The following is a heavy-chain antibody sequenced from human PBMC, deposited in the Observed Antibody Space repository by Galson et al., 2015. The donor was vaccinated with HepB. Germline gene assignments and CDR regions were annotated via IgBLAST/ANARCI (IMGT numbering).Heavy chain of an antibody. V-gene: IGHV1-18*01. Sequence: SVKVSCKGLGYTFISYGVNWVRQAPGQGLEWMGWISAYNGDTVYAHQFQGRFTMTTDISTTTAYMELKSLRSDDTAVYYCGRDFTGIEVPGMSDFWGQGRPVVGSS. CDR1: GYTFISYG. CDR3: GRDFTGIEVPGMSDF. D-gene: IGHD6-19*01. CDR2: ISAYNGDT. J-gene: IGHJ4*02.